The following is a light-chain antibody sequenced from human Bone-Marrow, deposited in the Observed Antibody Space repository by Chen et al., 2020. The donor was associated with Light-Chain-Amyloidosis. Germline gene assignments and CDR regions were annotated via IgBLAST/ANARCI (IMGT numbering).Light chain of an antibody. Sequence: SYELTPPPSVSASPGQTARITCSGDDLPTKYAYWYQQKPGQPPVLVIHRDTERPSEISERFSGSSSGTTATLTISGIQAEDEADYHCQSADSSGTYEVIFGGGTKLTVL. V-gene: IGLV3-25*03. J-gene: IGLJ2*01. CDR2: RDT. CDR3: QSADSSGTYEVI. CDR1: DLPTKY.